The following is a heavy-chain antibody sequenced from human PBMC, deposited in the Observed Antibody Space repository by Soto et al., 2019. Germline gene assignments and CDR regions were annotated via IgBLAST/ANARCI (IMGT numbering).Heavy chain of an antibody. CDR3: ARDGPYYYASRMDV. D-gene: IGHD3-10*01. V-gene: IGHV3-53*04. Sequence: EVQLVESGGVLVQPGGSLRLSCAASGIPVSSNYMTWVRQAPGKGLEWVSVLHSGGDTYYANSVKGRFTISRHDSTNTLFLQMNSLTAEDTAVYYCARDGPYYYASRMDVWGQGTTVTVSS. J-gene: IGHJ6*02. CDR2: LHSGGDT. CDR1: GIPVSSNY.